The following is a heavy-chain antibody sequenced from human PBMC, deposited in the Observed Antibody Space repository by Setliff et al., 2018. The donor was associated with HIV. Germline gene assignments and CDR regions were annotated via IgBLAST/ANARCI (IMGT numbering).Heavy chain of an antibody. Sequence: PGGSLRLSCTASGFTFDDYALTWVRQAPGKGLEWVGFIRSKPIGGTTDYGASVKGRFIISRDDSKTIAYLQMNSLEIEDTALYYCSRGPHRYCSRTNCMYDYWGQGTLVTVSS. J-gene: IGHJ4*02. D-gene: IGHD2-2*01. CDR2: IRSKPIGGTT. V-gene: IGHV3-49*04. CDR1: GFTFDDYA. CDR3: SRGPHRYCSRTNCMYDY.